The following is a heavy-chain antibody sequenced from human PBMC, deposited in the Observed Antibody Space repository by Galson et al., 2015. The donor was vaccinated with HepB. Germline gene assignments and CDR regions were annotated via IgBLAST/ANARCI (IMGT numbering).Heavy chain of an antibody. CDR2: MWSGGRNK. Sequence: SLRLSCAASGLTFSNYGMHWVRQAPDKGLGWVAAMWSGGRNKSQADSLRGRFTISRDDSKNTLYLQINSLRADDTAVYYCARDSTGARGFDYWGQGTLVTVSS. J-gene: IGHJ4*02. V-gene: IGHV3-33*01. CDR1: GLTFSNYG. CDR3: ARDSTGARGFDY. D-gene: IGHD2-8*02.